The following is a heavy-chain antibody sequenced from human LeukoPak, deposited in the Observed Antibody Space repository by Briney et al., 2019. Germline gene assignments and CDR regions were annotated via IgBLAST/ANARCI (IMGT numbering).Heavy chain of an antibody. CDR3: AKGYYFDILSGYSSLDS. CDR1: GFTFSSYE. CDR2: ISSSGSTI. V-gene: IGHV3-48*03. J-gene: IGHJ4*02. D-gene: IGHD3-9*01. Sequence: GGSLRLSCAASGFTFSSYEMNWDRQAPGKGLEWVSYISSSGSTIYYADSVKGRFTISRDDSKNTLYLQMNSLRAEDTAAYYCAKGYYFDILSGYSSLDSWGQGTLVTVSS.